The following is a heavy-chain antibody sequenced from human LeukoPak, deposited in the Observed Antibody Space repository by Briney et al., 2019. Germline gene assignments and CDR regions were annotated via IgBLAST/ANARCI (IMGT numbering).Heavy chain of an antibody. Sequence: SETLSLTCTVSGGSISSGGYYWSWIRQHPGKGLEWIGYIYYSGSTYYNPPLKSRVTISVDTSKNQFSLKLNSVTAADTAVYFCGAAAGNIYYFDYWGQGTLVTVSS. J-gene: IGHJ4*02. CDR3: GAAAGNIYYFDY. D-gene: IGHD6-13*01. CDR2: IYYSGST. V-gene: IGHV4-31*03. CDR1: GGSISSGGYY.